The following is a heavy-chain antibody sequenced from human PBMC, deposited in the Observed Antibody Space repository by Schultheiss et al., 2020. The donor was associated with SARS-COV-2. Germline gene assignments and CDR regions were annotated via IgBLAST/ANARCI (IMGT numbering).Heavy chain of an antibody. CDR1: GYTFTNHG. CDR3: ARSPGYGDYVRLWFDP. D-gene: IGHD4-17*01. J-gene: IGHJ5*02. V-gene: IGHV1-18*04. Sequence: ASVKVSCKASGYTFTNHGISWVRRAPGQGLEWMGWVSVYNDKTNYAQKLQGRVTMTTDTSTSTAYMELRSLRSDDTAVYYCARSPGYGDYVRLWFDPWGQGTLVTVSS. CDR2: VSVYNDKT.